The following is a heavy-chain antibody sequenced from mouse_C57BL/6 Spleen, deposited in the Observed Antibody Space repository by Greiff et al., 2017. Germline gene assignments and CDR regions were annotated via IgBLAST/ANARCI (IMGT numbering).Heavy chain of an antibody. Sequence: VQLQQSGAELVRPGASVTLSCKASGYTFTDYEMHWVKQTPVHGLEWIGAIDPETGGTAYNQKFKGKAILTADKSSSTAYMELRSLTSEDSAVYYCTRPRMNYYAMDYWGQGTSFTVSS. J-gene: IGHJ4*01. V-gene: IGHV1-15*01. CDR2: IDPETGGT. D-gene: IGHD2-10*02. CDR3: TRPRMNYYAMDY. CDR1: GYTFTDYE.